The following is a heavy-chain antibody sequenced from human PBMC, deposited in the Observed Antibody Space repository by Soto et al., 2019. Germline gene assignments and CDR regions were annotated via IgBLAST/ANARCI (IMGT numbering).Heavy chain of an antibody. CDR3: ARHKGHYDFGSGPGWFDP. D-gene: IGHD3-3*01. J-gene: IGHJ5*02. V-gene: IGHV5-51*01. CDR1: GYSFTSFW. CDR2: IYPGDSEN. Sequence: GESLKISCKGSGYSFTSFWIGWVRQMPGKGLEWMGIIYPGDSENRYSPSFQGQVTISADKSISTAYLQWSSLKAADTAMYYCARHKGHYDFGSGPGWFDPWGQGTLVTVSS.